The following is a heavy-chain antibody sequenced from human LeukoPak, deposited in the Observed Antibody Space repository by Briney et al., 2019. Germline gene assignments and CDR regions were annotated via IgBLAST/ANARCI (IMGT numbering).Heavy chain of an antibody. D-gene: IGHD3-10*01. J-gene: IGHJ4*02. V-gene: IGHV4-34*01. CDR3: ARETPIYYGSGSNFDY. CDR2: IYHSGST. Sequence: SETLSLTCAVYGGSFSGYYWSWIRQPPGKGLEWIGEIYHSGSTNYNPSLKSRVTISVDKSKNQFSLKLSSVTAADTAVYYCARETPIYYGSGSNFDYWGQGTLVTVSS. CDR1: GGSFSGYY.